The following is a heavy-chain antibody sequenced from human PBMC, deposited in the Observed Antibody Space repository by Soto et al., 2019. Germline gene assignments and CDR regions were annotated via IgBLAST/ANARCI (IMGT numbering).Heavy chain of an antibody. CDR2: ISAYNGNT. J-gene: IGHJ3*02. V-gene: IGHV1-18*01. D-gene: IGHD3-22*01. CDR1: GYTFTSYG. CDR3: ARSKVVVAANDAFDI. Sequence: ASVKVSCQASGYTFTSYGISWVRQAPGQGLEWMGWISAYNGNTNYAQKLQGRVTMTTDTSTSTAYMELRSLGSDDTAVYYCARSKVVVAANDAFDIWGQGTMVTVSS.